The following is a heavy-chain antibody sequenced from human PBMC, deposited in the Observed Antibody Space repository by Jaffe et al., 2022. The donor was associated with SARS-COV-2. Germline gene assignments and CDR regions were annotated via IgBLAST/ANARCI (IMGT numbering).Heavy chain of an antibody. CDR1: GFTFSTYA. V-gene: IGHV3-23*01. J-gene: IGHJ5*02. Sequence: EVQLLESGGGLVQPGGSLRLSCAASGFTFSTYAMSWVRQAPGKGLEWVSAVSVSGDSTYYADSVKGRFTISRDNSKNTLYLQMNSLRAEDTAVYYCAKGVRGATGWFDPWGQGTLVTVSS. CDR3: AKGVRGATGWFDP. D-gene: IGHD3-10*01. CDR2: VSVSGDST.